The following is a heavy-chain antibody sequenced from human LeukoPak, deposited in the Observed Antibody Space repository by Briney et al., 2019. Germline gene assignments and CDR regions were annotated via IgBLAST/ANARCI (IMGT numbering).Heavy chain of an antibody. V-gene: IGHV4-34*01. CDR3: ARGGYYDILTGYPFDY. CDR1: GGSFSGYY. D-gene: IGHD3-9*01. J-gene: IGHJ4*02. Sequence: SETLSLTCAVYGGSFSGYYWSWIRQPPGKGLEWIGEINHSGSTNYNPSLKSRVTISVDTSKNQFSLKLSSVTAADTAVYYRARGGYYDILTGYPFDYWGQGTLVTVSS. CDR2: INHSGST.